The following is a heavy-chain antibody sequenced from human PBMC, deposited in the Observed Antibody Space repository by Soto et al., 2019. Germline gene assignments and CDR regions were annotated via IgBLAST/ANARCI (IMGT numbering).Heavy chain of an antibody. CDR3: ARELIAVAGDDALDI. D-gene: IGHD6-19*01. CDR1: GGTFSSYA. J-gene: IGHJ3*02. V-gene: IGHV1-69*13. Sequence: SVKVSCKASGGTFSSYAISWVRQAPGQGLEWMGGIIPIFGTANYAQKFQGRVTITADESTSTAYMELSSLRSEDTAVYYCARELIAVAGDDALDIWGQGTMVTVSS. CDR2: IIPIFGTA.